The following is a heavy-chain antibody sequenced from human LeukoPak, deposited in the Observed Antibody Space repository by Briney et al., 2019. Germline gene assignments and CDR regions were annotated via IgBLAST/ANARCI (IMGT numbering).Heavy chain of an antibody. J-gene: IGHJ4*02. CDR1: GDSISNHY. CDR2: IFYSGST. D-gene: IGHD1-26*01. V-gene: IGHV4-59*11. Sequence: SETLSLTCTVSGDSISNHYGSWVRQPPREGRVWIGYIFYSGSTHYNPSLKSRVTMSVDTSKNQFSLRLSSVTPADTAVYYGARDRGEGIVGTFDYWGQGTLVTVSS. CDR3: ARDRGEGIVGTFDY.